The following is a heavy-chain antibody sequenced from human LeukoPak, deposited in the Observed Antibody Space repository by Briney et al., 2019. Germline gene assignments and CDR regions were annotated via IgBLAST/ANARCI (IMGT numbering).Heavy chain of an antibody. Sequence: GGSLRLSCTASGFNFGNYAMSWVRQAPGKGLEWLGFIRSKASGGAIEYDPSVDGRFTISRDDSKSIAYLQMTSLKTEDTATYFCTREVDGMSAYWGQGTLVTVFS. J-gene: IGHJ4*02. CDR3: TREVDGMSAY. CDR1: GFNFGNYA. D-gene: IGHD1-14*01. CDR2: IRSKASGGAI. V-gene: IGHV3-49*04.